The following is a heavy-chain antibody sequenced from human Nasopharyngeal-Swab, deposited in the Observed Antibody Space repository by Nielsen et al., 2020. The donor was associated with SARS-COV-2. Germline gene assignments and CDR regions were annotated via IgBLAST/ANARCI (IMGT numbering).Heavy chain of an antibody. CDR3: AKDRYCSGGACYFSGFDY. Sequence: VRQAPGKRLDWVALISYNGSNKYYADSVRGRFTSSRDNSKNKLYLQMHSLRVEDTAVYYCAKDRYCSGGACYFSGFDYWGLGTLVTVSS. V-gene: IGHV3-30*18. D-gene: IGHD2-15*01. CDR2: ISYNGSNK. J-gene: IGHJ4*02.